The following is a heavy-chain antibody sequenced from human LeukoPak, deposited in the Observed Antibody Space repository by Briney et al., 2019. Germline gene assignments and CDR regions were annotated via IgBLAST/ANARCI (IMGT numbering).Heavy chain of an antibody. CDR3: AREPSMIVVVTRSHAFDI. V-gene: IGHV3-33*08. Sequence: GGSLRLSCAASGFTFSSYGMHWVRQAPGKGLEWVAFIRYDGSNKYYADSVKGRFTISRDNSKNTLYLQMNSLRAEDTALYYCAREPSMIVVVTRSHAFDIWGQGTMVTVSS. J-gene: IGHJ3*02. CDR2: IRYDGSNK. D-gene: IGHD3-22*01. CDR1: GFTFSSYG.